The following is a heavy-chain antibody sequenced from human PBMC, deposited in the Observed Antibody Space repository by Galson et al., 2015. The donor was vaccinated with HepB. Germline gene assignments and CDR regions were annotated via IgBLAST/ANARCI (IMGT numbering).Heavy chain of an antibody. Sequence: SLRLSCAASGFTFSSYAMHWVRQAPGKGLEWVAVISYDGSNKYYADSVKGRFTISRDNSKNTLYLQMNSLRAEDTAVYYCASPKGDGYNDDLIDYWGQGTLVTVSS. CDR3: ASPKGDGYNDDLIDY. V-gene: IGHV3-30*04. CDR1: GFTFSSYA. J-gene: IGHJ4*02. D-gene: IGHD5-24*01. CDR2: ISYDGSNK.